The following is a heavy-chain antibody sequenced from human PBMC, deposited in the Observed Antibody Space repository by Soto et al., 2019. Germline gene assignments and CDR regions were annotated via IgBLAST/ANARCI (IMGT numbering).Heavy chain of an antibody. CDR2: IYYSGST. D-gene: IGHD3-3*01. CDR3: ARFGDFWSGYSYYYYYYMEV. Sequence: SETLSLTCTVSGGSISSYYWSWIRQPPGKGLEWIGYIYYSGSTNYNPSLKSRVTISVDTSKNQFSLKLSSVTAADTAVYYCARFGDFWSGYSYYYYYYMEVWGKGTTVTVSS. V-gene: IGHV4-59*08. J-gene: IGHJ6*03. CDR1: GGSISSYY.